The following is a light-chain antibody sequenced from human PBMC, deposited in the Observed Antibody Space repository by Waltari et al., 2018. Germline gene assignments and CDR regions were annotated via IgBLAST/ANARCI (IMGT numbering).Light chain of an antibody. J-gene: IGLJ3*02. V-gene: IGLV2-14*01. CDR1: TSDLGGYNY. CDR2: DVN. CDR3: CSFTSSSTWV. Sequence: QSALTQPASVSGSPGQSITISCTGTTSDLGGYNYVSWYQQHPGKAPKLLLYDVNSRPSGVSNCFSGSKSGNTASLIISGLQAEDEADYYCCSFTSSSTWVFGGGTKLTVL.